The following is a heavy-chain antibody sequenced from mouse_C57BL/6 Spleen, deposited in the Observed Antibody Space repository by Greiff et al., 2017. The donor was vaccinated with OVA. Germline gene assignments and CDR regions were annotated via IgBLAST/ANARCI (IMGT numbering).Heavy chain of an antibody. CDR1: GYSITSGYY. CDR2: ISYDGSN. D-gene: IGHD2-1*01. CDR3: ARDYLGDY. V-gene: IGHV3-6*01. J-gene: IGHJ2*01. Sequence: DVQLQESGPGLVKPSQSLSLTCSVTGYSITSGYYWNWIRQFPGNKLEWMGYISYDGSNNYNPSLKNRISITRDTSKNQFFLKLNSVTTEDTATYYCARDYLGDYWGQGTTLTVSS.